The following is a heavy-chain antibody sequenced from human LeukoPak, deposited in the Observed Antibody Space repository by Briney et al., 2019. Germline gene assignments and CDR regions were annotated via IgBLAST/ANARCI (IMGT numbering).Heavy chain of an antibody. V-gene: IGHV4-39*07. CDR1: GGSISSSSYY. CDR2: IYYSGST. D-gene: IGHD6-19*01. CDR3: ARDGLSYGSGWLGVDY. J-gene: IGHJ4*02. Sequence: KSSETLSLTCTASGGSISSSSYYWGWIRQPPGKGLEWIGNIYYSGSTYYNSSLKSRVTISVDTSKNQFSLKLSSVTAADTAVYYCARDGLSYGSGWLGVDYWGQGTLVTVSS.